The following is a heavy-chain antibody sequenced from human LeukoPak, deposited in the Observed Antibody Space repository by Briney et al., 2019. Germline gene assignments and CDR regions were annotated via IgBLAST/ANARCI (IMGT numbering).Heavy chain of an antibody. CDR2: FYYSGST. Sequence: SETLSLTCTVSGGSISSYYWSWIRQPPGKGLEWIGYFYYSGSTNYNPSLKSRVTISVDTSKNQFSLKLSSVTAADTAVYYCARGQWLPVFDFWGQGTLVTVSS. D-gene: IGHD3-22*01. V-gene: IGHV4-59*01. J-gene: IGHJ4*02. CDR3: ARGQWLPVFDF. CDR1: GGSISSYY.